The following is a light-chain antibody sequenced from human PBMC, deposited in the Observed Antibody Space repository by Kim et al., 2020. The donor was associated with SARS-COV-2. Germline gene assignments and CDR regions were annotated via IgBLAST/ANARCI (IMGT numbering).Light chain of an antibody. V-gene: IGKV1-12*01. CDR2: GAS. J-gene: IGKJ1*01. CDR3: QQANSFPPWT. CDR1: QDINTW. Sequence: ASVGDRVTITCRASQDINTWLGWYQQKPGKAPKLLIYGASNLQSGVPSRFSGSGSGTDFTLTISRLQPDDCATYYCQQANSFPPWTFGQGPRWKSN.